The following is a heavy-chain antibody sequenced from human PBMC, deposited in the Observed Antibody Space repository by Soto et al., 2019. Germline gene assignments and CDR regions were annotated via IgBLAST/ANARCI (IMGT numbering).Heavy chain of an antibody. Sequence: XETLYLTCAVAGYSFSSGNYWGWLRQPPGKGLEWIGSIYHSGSTYYNPSLNSRVTLSIDMTNNHVSLILNSVTAADTAVYYCARVGPWVPYYYDSSPYTFENWFDLWGQGTLVTVSS. V-gene: IGHV4-38-2*01. CDR1: GYSFSSGNY. CDR2: IYHSGST. D-gene: IGHD3-22*01. J-gene: IGHJ5*02. CDR3: ARVGPWVPYYYDSSPYTFENWFDL.